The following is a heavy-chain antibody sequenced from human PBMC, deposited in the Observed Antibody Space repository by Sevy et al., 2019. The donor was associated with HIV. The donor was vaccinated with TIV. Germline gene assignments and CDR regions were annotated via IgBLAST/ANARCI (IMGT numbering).Heavy chain of an antibody. V-gene: IGHV3-30-3*01. CDR1: GFTFSSYA. D-gene: IGHD3-3*01. Sequence: GGSLRLSCAASGFTFSSYAMHWVRQAPGKGLEWVAVISHDGSNKYYADSVKGRFTISRDKSKNTLYLQMNSLRAEDTAVYYCAREWRRKIDAFDIWGQGTMVTVSS. J-gene: IGHJ3*02. CDR2: ISHDGSNK. CDR3: AREWRRKIDAFDI.